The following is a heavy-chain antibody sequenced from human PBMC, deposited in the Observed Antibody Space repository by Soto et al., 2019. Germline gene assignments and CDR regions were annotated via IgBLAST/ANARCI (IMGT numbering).Heavy chain of an antibody. CDR3: ARDPAPIGWYDY. J-gene: IGHJ4*02. CDR2: INRDGSST. CDR1: GFTLSSYW. V-gene: IGHV3-74*01. Sequence: LRLSCAASGFTLSSYWMHWVRQAPGKGLGWVSRINRDGSSTSYADSVKGRFTISRDSAKNTLYLQMNSLRAEDTAVYYCARDPAPIGWYDYWGQGTLVTVSS. D-gene: IGHD6-19*01.